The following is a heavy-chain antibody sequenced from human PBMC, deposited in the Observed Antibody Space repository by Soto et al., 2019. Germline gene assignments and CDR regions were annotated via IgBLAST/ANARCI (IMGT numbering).Heavy chain of an antibody. CDR1: GYTFTSYG. CDR2: ISAYNGNT. D-gene: IGHD1-26*01. CDR3: ARDLGGSYYAPVDY. Sequence: QVQLVQSGAEVKKPGASVKVSCKASGYTFTSYGISWVRQAPGQGLEWMGWISAYNGNTKYAQKLQGRVTTTTDTSTSTAYMGLRSLRSDDTAVYYCARDLGGSYYAPVDYWGQGTLVTVSS. J-gene: IGHJ4*02. V-gene: IGHV1-18*01.